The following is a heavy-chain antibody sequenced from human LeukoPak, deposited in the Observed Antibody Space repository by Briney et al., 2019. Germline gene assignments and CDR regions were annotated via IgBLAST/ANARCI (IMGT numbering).Heavy chain of an antibody. CDR3: ASLQPLPRMVRGVGGYYYGMDV. CDR2: INPNSGGT. CDR1: GYTFTGYY. Sequence: GASVKVSFKASGYTFTGYYMHWVRQAPGQGLEWMGWINPNSGGTNYAQKFQGRVTMTRDTSISTAYMELSRLRSDDTAVYYRASLQPLPRMVRGVGGYYYGMDVWGQGTTVTVSS. D-gene: IGHD3-10*01. V-gene: IGHV1-2*02. J-gene: IGHJ6*02.